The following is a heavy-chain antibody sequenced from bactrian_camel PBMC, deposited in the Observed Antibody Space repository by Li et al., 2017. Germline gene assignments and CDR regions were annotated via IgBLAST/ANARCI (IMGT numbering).Heavy chain of an antibody. CDR1: GFTFSGYW. J-gene: IGHJ4*01. Sequence: QLVESGGDLVQPGGSLTLSCTASGFTFSGYWMYWVRQTPAKGLEWVSGVASNGGSTEYADSIVGRFTISRDNAKNMVYLHMTSLKPEDTALYYCVMASGGWFGFWDYWGQGTQVTVS. CDR3: VMASGGWFGFWDY. CDR2: VASNGGST. D-gene: IGHD1*01. V-gene: IGHV3S25*01.